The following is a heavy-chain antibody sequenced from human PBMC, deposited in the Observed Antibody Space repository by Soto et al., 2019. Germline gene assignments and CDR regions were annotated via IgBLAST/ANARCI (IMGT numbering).Heavy chain of an antibody. CDR2: IIPIFGTA. J-gene: IGHJ4*02. D-gene: IGHD3-22*01. V-gene: IGHV1-69*13. CDR3: ARDRGYYDSSGYSHPFDY. Sequence: SVKVSCKASGGTFSSYAISWVRQAPGQGLEWMGGIIPIFGTANYAQKFQGRVTITADESTSTAYMELSSLRSEDTAVYYCARDRGYYDSSGYSHPFDYWGQGTLVTVSS. CDR1: GGTFSSYA.